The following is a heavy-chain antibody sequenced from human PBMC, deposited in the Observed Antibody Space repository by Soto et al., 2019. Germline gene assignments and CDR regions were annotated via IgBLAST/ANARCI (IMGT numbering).Heavy chain of an antibody. CDR1: GGTFSSYA. J-gene: IGHJ4*02. Sequence: ASVKVSCKASGGTFSSYAISWVRQAPGQGLEWMGGIIPIFGTANYAQKFQGRVTITADESTSTAYMELSSLRSDDTAVYYCAIYLRSAAAVYFDYWCPGTLVTVSS. D-gene: IGHD6-13*01. CDR3: AIYLRSAAAVYFDY. V-gene: IGHV1-69*13. CDR2: IIPIFGTA.